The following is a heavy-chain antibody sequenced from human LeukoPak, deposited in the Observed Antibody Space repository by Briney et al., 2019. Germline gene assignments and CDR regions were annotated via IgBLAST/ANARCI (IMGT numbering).Heavy chain of an antibody. Sequence: PGGSLRLSCAASGFTFSSYEMNWVRQAPGRGLEWVSYISNSGITIYYADSVKGRFTISRDNSKNTLYLQMNSLRGEDTAVYYCARDWSDDYGDSNYWGQGTLVTVSS. V-gene: IGHV3-48*03. D-gene: IGHD4-17*01. CDR2: ISNSGITI. CDR3: ARDWSDDYGDSNY. J-gene: IGHJ4*02. CDR1: GFTFSSYE.